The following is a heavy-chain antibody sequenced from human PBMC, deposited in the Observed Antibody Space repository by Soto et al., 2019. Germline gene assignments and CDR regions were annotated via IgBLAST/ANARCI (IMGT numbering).Heavy chain of an antibody. J-gene: IGHJ5*02. V-gene: IGHV4-61*01. CDR1: GGSVSSGSYY. Sequence: SETLSLTCTVSGGSVSSGSYYWSWIRQPPGKGLECIGYIYYSGSTNYNPSLKSRVTISVDTSKNQFSLKLSSVTAADTAVYYCARGLNCGGDCNWFDPWGQGTLGTVSS. CDR2: IYYSGST. CDR3: ARGLNCGGDCNWFDP. D-gene: IGHD2-21*02.